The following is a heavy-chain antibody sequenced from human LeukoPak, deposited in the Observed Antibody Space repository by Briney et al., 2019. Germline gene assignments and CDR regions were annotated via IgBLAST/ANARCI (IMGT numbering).Heavy chain of an antibody. CDR1: GFTFSNYA. Sequence: GGSLRLSCAGSGFTFSNYAMNWVRQAPGRGLEWVSIISGSGCDTVYADSVKGRFTISRDNSKNTLYLQMNSLRAEDTAVYYCAKTGYSYELDYWGQGTLVTVSS. D-gene: IGHD5-18*01. J-gene: IGHJ4*02. CDR3: AKTGYSYELDY. V-gene: IGHV3-23*01. CDR2: ISGSGCDT.